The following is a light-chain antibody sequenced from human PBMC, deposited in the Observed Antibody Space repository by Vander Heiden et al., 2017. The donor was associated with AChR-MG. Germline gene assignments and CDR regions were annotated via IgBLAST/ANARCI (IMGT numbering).Light chain of an antibody. J-gene: IGLJ3*02. CDR1: RLGHSS. CDR2: DDK. V-gene: IGLV3-21*02. CDR3: QVWDSDGDHPV. Sequence: SYVLTPTSSVSVAPGQPASITGGGKRLGHSSVHWYRQRPGQAPMLVLFDDKDRPSGIPERFSGSNTGNTATLTISRVEPGDEADYFCQVWDSDGDHPVFGGGTQLTVL.